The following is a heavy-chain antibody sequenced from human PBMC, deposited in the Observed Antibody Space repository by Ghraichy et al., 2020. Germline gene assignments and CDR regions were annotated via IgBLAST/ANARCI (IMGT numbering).Heavy chain of an antibody. CDR1: GGSFSGYY. Sequence: SETLSPTCAVYGGSFSGYYWSWIRQPPGKGLEWIGEINHSGSTNYNPSLKSRVTISVDTSKNQFSLKLSSVTAADTAVYYCARRALQGWFDPWGQGTLVTVSS. J-gene: IGHJ5*02. V-gene: IGHV4-34*01. CDR2: INHSGST. CDR3: ARRALQGWFDP.